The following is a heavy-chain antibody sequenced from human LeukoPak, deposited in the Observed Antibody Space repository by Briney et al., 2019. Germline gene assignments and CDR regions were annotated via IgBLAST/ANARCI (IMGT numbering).Heavy chain of an antibody. D-gene: IGHD6-19*01. CDR1: GYTFTGYY. CDR2: INPNSGGT. V-gene: IGHV1-2*02. CDR3: ARNIAVAAPFDY. J-gene: IGHJ4*02. Sequence: ASVKVSCKASGYTFTGYYMHRVRQAPGQGLEWMGWINPNSGGTNYAQKFQGRVTMTRDTSISTAYMELSRLRSDDTAVYYCARNIAVAAPFDYWGQGTLVTVSS.